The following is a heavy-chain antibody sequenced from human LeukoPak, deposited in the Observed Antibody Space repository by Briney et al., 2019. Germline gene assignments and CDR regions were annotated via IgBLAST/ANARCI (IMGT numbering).Heavy chain of an antibody. Sequence: SETLSLTCAVSGGSISSGGYSWSWIRQPPGKGLEWIGYIYHSGSTYYNPSLKSRVTISVDRSKNQISLKLSSVTAADTAVYYCARDGGDYGGVDYWGQGTLVTVSS. D-gene: IGHD4-17*01. CDR3: ARDGGDYGGVDY. J-gene: IGHJ4*02. V-gene: IGHV4-30-2*01. CDR1: GGSISSGGYS. CDR2: IYHSGST.